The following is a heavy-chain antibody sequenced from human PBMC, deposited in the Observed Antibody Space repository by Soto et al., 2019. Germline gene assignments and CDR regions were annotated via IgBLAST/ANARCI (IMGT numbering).Heavy chain of an antibody. J-gene: IGHJ6*02. D-gene: IGHD6-19*01. Sequence: GESLKISCKGSGYNFASYWIAWVRQMPGKGLEWMGIIYPGDSETRYSPSFQGQVTISVDKSIRSAYLQWSSLKASDTAMYYCARPFSSGWTKYYYYAMDVWGQGTTVTVSS. V-gene: IGHV5-51*01. CDR2: IYPGDSET. CDR3: ARPFSSGWTKYYYYAMDV. CDR1: GYNFASYW.